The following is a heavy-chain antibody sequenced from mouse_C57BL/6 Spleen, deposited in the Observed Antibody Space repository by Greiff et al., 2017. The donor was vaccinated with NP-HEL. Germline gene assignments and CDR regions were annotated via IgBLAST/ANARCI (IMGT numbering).Heavy chain of an antibody. Sequence: QVQLQQPGAELVKPGASVKLSCKASGYTFTSYWMQWVKQRPGRGLEWIGRIDPSSGGTKYNEKFKSKATLTADKPSSTAYMQLSSLTSEDSAVYDCARSGASLYDFDYWGQGTTLTVSS. CDR1: GYTFTSYW. CDR3: ARSGASLYDFDY. J-gene: IGHJ2*01. V-gene: IGHV1-72*01. D-gene: IGHD2-14*01. CDR2: IDPSSGGT.